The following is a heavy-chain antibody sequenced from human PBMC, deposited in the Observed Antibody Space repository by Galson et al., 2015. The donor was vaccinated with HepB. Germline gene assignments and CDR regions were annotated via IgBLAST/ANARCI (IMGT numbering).Heavy chain of an antibody. CDR1: GYTFSSYA. V-gene: IGHV1-69*13. Sequence: SVKVSCKASGYTFSSYAISWVRQAPGQGLEWMGGIIPIFGTANYAQKFQGRVTITADESTSTAYMELSSLRSEDTAVYYCATKQQLVPMVYYYYGMDVWGQGTTVTVSS. CDR2: IIPIFGTA. CDR3: ATKQQLVPMVYYYYGMDV. D-gene: IGHD6-13*01. J-gene: IGHJ6*02.